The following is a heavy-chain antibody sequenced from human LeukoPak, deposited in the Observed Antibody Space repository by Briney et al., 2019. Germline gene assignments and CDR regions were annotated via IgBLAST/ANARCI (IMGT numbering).Heavy chain of an antibody. Sequence: KPGGSLRLSCAASGFTFSDYYMSWIRQAPGKGLEWVSYISSSGSTIYYAASVKGRFTISRDNAKNSLYLQMNSLRAEDTAVYYCARVEMATAMAYYYYGMDVWGQGTTVTVSS. V-gene: IGHV3-11*01. D-gene: IGHD5-24*01. J-gene: IGHJ6*02. CDR3: ARVEMATAMAYYYYGMDV. CDR2: ISSSGSTI. CDR1: GFTFSDYY.